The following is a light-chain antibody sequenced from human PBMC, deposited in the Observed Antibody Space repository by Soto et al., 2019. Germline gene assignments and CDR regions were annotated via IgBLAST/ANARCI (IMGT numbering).Light chain of an antibody. CDR3: ISYIPSTTTHWV. Sequence: QSVLTQPASVSGSPGQSITISCTGTNSDVGGYDRVSWYQHHPGKAPKLLIFEVYNRPSGISDRFSGSKSGDTASLTISGLQAEDEADYYCISYIPSTTTHWVFGGGTQVTVL. CDR1: NSDVGGYDR. V-gene: IGLV2-14*01. J-gene: IGLJ3*02. CDR2: EVY.